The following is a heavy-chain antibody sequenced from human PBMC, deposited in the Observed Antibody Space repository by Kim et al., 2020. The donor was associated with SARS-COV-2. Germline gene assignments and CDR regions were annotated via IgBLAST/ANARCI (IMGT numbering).Heavy chain of an antibody. CDR3: TRAYYGSGSYYKSLSFDY. CDR1: GFTFGDYA. J-gene: IGHJ4*02. Sequence: GGSLRLSCTASGFTFGDYAMSWFRQAPGKGLEWVGFIRSKAYGGTTEYAASVKGRFTISRDDSKSIAYLQMNSLKTEDTAVYYCTRAYYGSGSYYKSLSFDYWGQGTLVTVSS. V-gene: IGHV3-49*03. CDR2: IRSKAYGGTT. D-gene: IGHD3-10*01.